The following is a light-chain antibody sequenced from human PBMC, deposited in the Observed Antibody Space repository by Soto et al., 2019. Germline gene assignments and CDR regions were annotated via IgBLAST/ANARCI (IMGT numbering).Light chain of an antibody. J-gene: IGKJ5*01. Sequence: EVVLTQSPATLSLSPGERATLSCGASQSVKSYLAWYQQKPGQAPRLLIFDASNRATGIPARFSGSGSGTDFTLTISSLEPEDVAVYYCQHRANWPITFGQGTRLDIK. CDR2: DAS. V-gene: IGKV3-11*01. CDR1: QSVKSY. CDR3: QHRANWPIT.